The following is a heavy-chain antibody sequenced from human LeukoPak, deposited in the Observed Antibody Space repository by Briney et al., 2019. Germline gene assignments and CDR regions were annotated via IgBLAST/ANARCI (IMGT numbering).Heavy chain of an antibody. CDR2: INAGNGNT. Sequence: ASVKVSCKASGYIFTSYAVHWVRQAPGQRPEWMGWINAGNGNTEYSQKFQGRVTLTRDTSATTAYLELRSLRSDDTAVYFCARGFASSSDFDYWGQGTLVTVSS. V-gene: IGHV1-3*01. J-gene: IGHJ4*02. D-gene: IGHD6-6*01. CDR3: ARGFASSSDFDY. CDR1: GYIFTSYA.